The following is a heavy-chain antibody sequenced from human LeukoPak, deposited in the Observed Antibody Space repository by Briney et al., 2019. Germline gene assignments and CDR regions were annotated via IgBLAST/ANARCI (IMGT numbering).Heavy chain of an antibody. CDR3: APRGDIEYSYGYGKWFDP. J-gene: IGHJ5*02. V-gene: IGHV4-34*01. Sequence: SETLSLTCAVYRGSFSGYYWSWIRQPPGKGLEWIGEINHSGSTNYNASLKSRVTISVDTSKNQFSLRLSSVTAADTAMYYCAPRGDIEYSYGYGKWFDPWGQGTRVTVSS. CDR1: RGSFSGYY. D-gene: IGHD5-18*01. CDR2: INHSGST.